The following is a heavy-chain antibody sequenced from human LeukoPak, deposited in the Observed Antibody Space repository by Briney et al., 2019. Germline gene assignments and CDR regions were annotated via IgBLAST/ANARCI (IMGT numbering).Heavy chain of an antibody. J-gene: IGHJ4*02. V-gene: IGHV3-30*04. CDR1: GFTFSSYA. Sequence: GGSLRLSCAASGFTFSSYAMHWVRQAPGKGLEWVAVISCDGSNKYYADSVKGRFTISRDNSKNTLYLQMNSLRAEDTAVYYCARGPLLWFGELTPFDYWGQGTLVTVSS. CDR2: ISCDGSNK. D-gene: IGHD3-10*01. CDR3: ARGPLLWFGELTPFDY.